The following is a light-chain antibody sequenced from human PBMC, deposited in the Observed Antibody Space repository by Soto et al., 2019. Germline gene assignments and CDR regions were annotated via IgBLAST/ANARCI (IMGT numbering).Light chain of an antibody. CDR2: CAS. Sequence: IVLTQSPGTLSLSPGERATLSCRASQSVNSKYLAWYQQKPGQTPRLLIYCASSRATGIPDRFRGSGAGADVALTISRLEPEDFAVDYCQQHVASNPYTFGQGPKLEIK. J-gene: IGKJ2*01. CDR3: QQHVASNPYT. CDR1: QSVNSKY. V-gene: IGKV3-20*01.